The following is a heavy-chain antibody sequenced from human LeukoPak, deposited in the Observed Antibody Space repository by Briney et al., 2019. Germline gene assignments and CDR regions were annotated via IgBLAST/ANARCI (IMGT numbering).Heavy chain of an antibody. CDR2: MNPNSGNT. D-gene: IGHD2-2*01. J-gene: IGHJ3*02. V-gene: IGHV1-8*03. CDR1: GYTFINYD. Sequence: ASVKVSCKASGYTFINYDINWVRQVTGQGLEWMGWMNPNSGNTGFAQKFQGRISITRDTSINTAYMELSSLRSEDTAVYYCASGECTSCYGNDAFDIWGQGTMVTVSS. CDR3: ASGECTSCYGNDAFDI.